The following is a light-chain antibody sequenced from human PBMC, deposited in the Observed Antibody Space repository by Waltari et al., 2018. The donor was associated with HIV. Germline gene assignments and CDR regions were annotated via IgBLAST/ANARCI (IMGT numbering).Light chain of an antibody. V-gene: IGKV3-15*01. CDR1: QNVGSK. Sequence: EMVMTQSPATLSVSPGERATLSCRASQNVGSKLAWYQQKPGQAPRLLIYGASSRATGVSARFSGSGSGTEFTLTVSSLESEDFAVYYCQQYENWPYTFGQGTKLEIK. J-gene: IGKJ2*01. CDR3: QQYENWPYT. CDR2: GAS.